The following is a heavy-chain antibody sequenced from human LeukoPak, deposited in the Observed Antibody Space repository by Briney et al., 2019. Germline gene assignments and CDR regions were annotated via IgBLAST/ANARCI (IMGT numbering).Heavy chain of an antibody. CDR1: GGSFSGYY. CDR3: ARGIGGATTIYYYYYYMDV. D-gene: IGHD1-26*01. J-gene: IGHJ6*03. V-gene: IGHV4-34*01. Sequence: SETLSLTCAVYGGSFSGYYWSWIRQPPGKGLEWIGEINHSGSTNYNPSLKSRVTISVDTSKNQFSLKLSSVTAADTAVYHCARGIGGATTIYYYYYYMDVWGKGTTVTVSS. CDR2: INHSGST.